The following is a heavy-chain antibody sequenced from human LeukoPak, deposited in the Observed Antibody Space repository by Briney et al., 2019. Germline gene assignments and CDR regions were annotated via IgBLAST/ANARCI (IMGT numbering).Heavy chain of an antibody. V-gene: IGHV4-38-2*01. CDR1: GHSTTRGYY. CDR3: ARVLSVPYLLDS. Sequence: SETLSLTCAISGHSTTRGYYWAWFRQSPAKGLEWIATFFQSHRSFYNASLESRVTVSLDTSKSQFSLNLTSVTAADTAVYYCARVLSVPYLLDSWGRGTQVTVSS. CDR2: FFQSHRS. D-gene: IGHD3-10*01. J-gene: IGHJ4*02.